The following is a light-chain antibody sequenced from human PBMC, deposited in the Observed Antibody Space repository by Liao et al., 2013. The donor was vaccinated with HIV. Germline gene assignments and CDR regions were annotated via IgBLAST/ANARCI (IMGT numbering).Light chain of an antibody. Sequence: SYELTQPPSVSVAPGKTASITCGGDNIGDRSVHWYQQKPGQAPVLIISFDKDRPSGIPERFSGSSSGNTATLTISGTQTMDEADYYCQTWDSGWVFGGGTKLTVL. V-gene: IGLV3-21*01. CDR3: QTWDSGWV. CDR1: NIGDRS. J-gene: IGLJ3*02. CDR2: FDK.